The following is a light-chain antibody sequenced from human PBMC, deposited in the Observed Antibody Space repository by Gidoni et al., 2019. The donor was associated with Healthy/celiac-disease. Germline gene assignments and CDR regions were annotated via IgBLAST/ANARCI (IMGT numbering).Light chain of an antibody. CDR2: AAS. CDR1: QSISSY. J-gene: IGKJ4*01. V-gene: IGKV1-39*01. Sequence: DIQMTESPSSLSASVGDRVTITGRASQSISSYLNWYQQKPGKAPKLLIYAASSLQSGVPSRFCGCGSGTDFTLTISRLQPEDFATYYCQQSYSTPLPFGGGTKVEIK. CDR3: QQSYSTPLP.